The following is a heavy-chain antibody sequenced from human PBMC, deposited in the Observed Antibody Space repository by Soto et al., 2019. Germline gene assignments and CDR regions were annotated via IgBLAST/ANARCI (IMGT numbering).Heavy chain of an antibody. Sequence: QVQLQESGPGLVKPSETLSLTCTVSSGSISTYYWSWIRQPPGKGLEWIGYVYYSGYTNYNPSLKSRVTISVDTSKNQFSLKLTSVTAADTAAYYCARGLCGDYSWEASDIWGQGTMVTVSS. V-gene: IGHV4-59*01. CDR3: ARGLCGDYSWEASDI. CDR1: SGSISTYY. CDR2: VYYSGYT. J-gene: IGHJ3*02. D-gene: IGHD4-17*01.